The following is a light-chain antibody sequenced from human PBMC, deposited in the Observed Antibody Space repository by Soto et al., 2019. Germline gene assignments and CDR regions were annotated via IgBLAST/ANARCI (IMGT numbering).Light chain of an antibody. CDR1: QSVRSN. J-gene: IGKJ3*01. CDR2: DAS. CDR3: QQRSNWPLFT. V-gene: IGKV3-11*01. Sequence: EIVLTQSPATLSLSPGERATLSCRASQSVRSNLAWYQQKPGQAPRLLIYDASNRATGIPARFSGSGSGTDFTLTISSLEPEDFAVYYCQQRSNWPLFTFGPGTKVDIK.